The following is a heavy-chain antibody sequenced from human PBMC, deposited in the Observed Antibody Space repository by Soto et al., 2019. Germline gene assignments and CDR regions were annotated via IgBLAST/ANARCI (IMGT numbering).Heavy chain of an antibody. CDR1: GFTVSDYG. CDR3: VKGLYSFWIGYPGIDA. CDR2: IVASGRST. D-gene: IGHD3-3*01. J-gene: IGHJ5*02. V-gene: IGHV3-23*01. Sequence: GPLRLSCAGSGFTVSDYGMSWVRQAPGKGPEWVTVIVASGRSTLYPDSVTGRFTISRGNSTNTLYLQKNSMGVDETVNYYGVKGLYSFWIGYPGIDAWGQGTLVTVSS.